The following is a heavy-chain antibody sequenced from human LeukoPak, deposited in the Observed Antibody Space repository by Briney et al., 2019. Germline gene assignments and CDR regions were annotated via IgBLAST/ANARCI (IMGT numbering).Heavy chain of an antibody. CDR3: ASSYSSSWYYFDY. V-gene: IGHV4-59*01. CDR1: GGSISSYY. J-gene: IGHJ4*02. D-gene: IGHD6-13*01. Sequence: PSETLSLTCTVSGGSISSYYWSWIRQPPGKGLEWTGYIYYSGSTNYNPSLKSRVTISVDTSKNQFSLKLGSVTAADTAVYYCASSYSSSWYYFDYWGQGTLVTVSS. CDR2: IYYSGST.